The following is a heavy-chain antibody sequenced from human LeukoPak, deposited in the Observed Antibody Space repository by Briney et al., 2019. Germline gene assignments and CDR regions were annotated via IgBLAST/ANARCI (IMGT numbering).Heavy chain of an antibody. CDR2: FDPEDGET. CDR1: GYTLTELS. Sequence: GASVKVSCKVSGYTLTELSMHWVRQAPGKGLEWMGGFDPEDGETIYAQKLQGRVTMTEDTSTDTAYMELSSLRSEDTAVYNCATGRIPYGSGSYYNDPPYDYWGQGTLVTVSS. D-gene: IGHD3-10*01. V-gene: IGHV1-24*01. CDR3: ATGRIPYGSGSYYNDPPYDY. J-gene: IGHJ4*02.